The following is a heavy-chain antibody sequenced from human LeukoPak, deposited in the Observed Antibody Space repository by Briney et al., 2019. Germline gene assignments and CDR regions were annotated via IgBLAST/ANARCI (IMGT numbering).Heavy chain of an antibody. CDR1: GDSVSSNSAA. V-gene: IGHV6-1*01. J-gene: IGHJ4*02. Sequence: KPSQTLSLTCAVSGDSVSSNSAAWNRIRQSPSRGLEWLGRTYYRSKWYNDYAVSVKSRITIKPDTSKNQFSLQLNSVTPEDTAVYYCARDGGNDYFDDWGQGTLVTVSS. D-gene: IGHD4-23*01. CDR2: TYYRSKWYN. CDR3: ARDGGNDYFDD.